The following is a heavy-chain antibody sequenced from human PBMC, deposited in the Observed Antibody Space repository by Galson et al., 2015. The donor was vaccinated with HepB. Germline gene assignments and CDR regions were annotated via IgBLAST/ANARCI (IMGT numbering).Heavy chain of an antibody. V-gene: IGHV3-30*03. J-gene: IGHJ4*02. Sequence: SLRLSCAASGVTLSNYGMHWVRQAPGKGLEWVAVVSYDGGTKYYADSVKGRFTISKDKSGDTVYLQMDTLRPEDTAVYFCAREGDTYRSGRYGSWGQGTLVTVSS. CDR3: AREGDTYRSGRYGS. CDR2: VSYDGGTK. CDR1: GVTLSNYG. D-gene: IGHD6-13*01.